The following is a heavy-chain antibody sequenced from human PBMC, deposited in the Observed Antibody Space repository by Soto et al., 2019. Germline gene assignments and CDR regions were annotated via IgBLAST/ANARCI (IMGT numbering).Heavy chain of an antibody. J-gene: IGHJ4*02. CDR1: GYTFTSYA. Sequence: QVQLVQSGAEVKKPGASVKVSCKASGYTFTSYAMHWVRQAPGQRLEWMGWINAGNGNTKYSQKFQGRVTITRDTSASTAYMELSSLRSEDTAVYYSARGISSNYYGSGSYLRWDYWGQGTLVTVSS. D-gene: IGHD3-10*01. V-gene: IGHV1-3*01. CDR3: ARGISSNYYGSGSYLRWDY. CDR2: INAGNGNT.